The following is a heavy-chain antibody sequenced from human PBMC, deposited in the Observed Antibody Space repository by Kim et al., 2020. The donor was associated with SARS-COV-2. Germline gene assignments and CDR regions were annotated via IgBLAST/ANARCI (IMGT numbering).Heavy chain of an antibody. Sequence: GGSLRLSCTASGFSFTDYNMVWIRQAPGKGPEWVSHISKSGSAIYYAESVKGRFTISRDNAKNSLYLQMNSLRAYDTAVYYCAREGHGFYIKWFDPWGQGTLVTVSS. J-gene: IGHJ5*02. D-gene: IGHD3-3*01. CDR1: GFSFTDYN. V-gene: IGHV3-11*01. CDR2: ISKSGSAI. CDR3: AREGHGFYIKWFDP.